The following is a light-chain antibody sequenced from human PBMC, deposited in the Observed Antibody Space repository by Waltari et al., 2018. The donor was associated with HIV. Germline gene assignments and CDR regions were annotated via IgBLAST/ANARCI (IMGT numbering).Light chain of an antibody. V-gene: IGLV1-40*01. CDR1: RSNIGTNE. CDR2: NPI. J-gene: IGLJ2*01. CDR3: QSSDSTLSGSV. Sequence: QSVLTQPPSVSGAPGQRVTLSCTGSRSNIGTNEVHCYQQLPGTAPRLPIYNPIRRPSGVPDRFSGSKSGTSASLAINGLQAEDEADSYCQSSDSTLSGSVFGGGTKLTVV.